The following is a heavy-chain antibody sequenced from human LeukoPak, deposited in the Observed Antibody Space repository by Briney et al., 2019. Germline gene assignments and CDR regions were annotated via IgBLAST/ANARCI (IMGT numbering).Heavy chain of an antibody. J-gene: IGHJ4*02. CDR2: IWYDGSNK. CDR1: GFTFSSYG. CDR3: AREGPRGNSQFDY. Sequence: GGSLRLSCAASGFTFSSYGMHWVRQAPGKGLEWVALIWYDGSNKYYADSVKGRLTISRDNSKNTLYLQMNSLRAEDTAVYYCAREGPRGNSQFDYWGQGTLVTVSS. D-gene: IGHD2/OR15-2a*01. V-gene: IGHV3-33*01.